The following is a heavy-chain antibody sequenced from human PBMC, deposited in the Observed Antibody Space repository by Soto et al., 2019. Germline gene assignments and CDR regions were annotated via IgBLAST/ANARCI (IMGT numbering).Heavy chain of an antibody. V-gene: IGHV4-30-2*01. CDR2: IYHSGST. D-gene: IGHD6-19*01. J-gene: IGHJ4*02. CDR1: GGSVGSGSYY. Sequence: PSETLSLTCTVSGGSVGSGSYYWGWIRQPPGKGLEWIGYIYHSGSTYYNPSLKSRVTISVDRSKNQFSLKLSSVTAADTAVYYCARAGGLGAVAVDYWGQGTLVTVSS. CDR3: ARAGGLGAVAVDY.